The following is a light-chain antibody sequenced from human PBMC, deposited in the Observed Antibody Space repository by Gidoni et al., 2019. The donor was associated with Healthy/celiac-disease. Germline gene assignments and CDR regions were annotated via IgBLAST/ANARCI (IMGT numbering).Light chain of an antibody. CDR1: QDITNY. Sequence: DIQMTQSPSSLSASVGDRFTITCQASQDITNYLNWYQQKLGKAPKLLIYDASNLETGVPSRFSGNGSGTDFTFTISSLQPEDIATYYCQQYDNLLTFGGGTKVEIK. CDR3: QQYDNLLT. V-gene: IGKV1-33*01. CDR2: DAS. J-gene: IGKJ4*01.